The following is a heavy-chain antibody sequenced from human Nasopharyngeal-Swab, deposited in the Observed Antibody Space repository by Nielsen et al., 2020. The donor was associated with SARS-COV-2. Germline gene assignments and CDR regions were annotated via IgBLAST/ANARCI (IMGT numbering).Heavy chain of an antibody. CDR2: IYSGGST. Sequence: GRSLRLSCAASGFTVSSNYMSWVRQAPGKGLEWVSVIYSGGSTYYADSVKGRFTISRDNSKNTLYLQMNSLRAEDTAVYYSGTTPAGTYYYYMDVWGKGTTVTVSS. CDR1: GFTVSSNY. CDR3: GTTPAGTYYYYMDV. D-gene: IGHD2/OR15-2a*01. V-gene: IGHV3-66*01. J-gene: IGHJ6*03.